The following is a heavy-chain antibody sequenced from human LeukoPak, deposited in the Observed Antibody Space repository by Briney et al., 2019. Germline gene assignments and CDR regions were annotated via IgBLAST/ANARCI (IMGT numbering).Heavy chain of an antibody. CDR3: ARSPPGGSDAFDI. CDR1: GGSFSGYY. J-gene: IGHJ3*02. CDR2: INHSGST. D-gene: IGHD2-15*01. Sequence: SETLSLTCAVYGGSFSGYYWSWIRQPPGKELEWIGEINHSGSTNYNPSLKSRVTISVDTSKNQFSLKLSSVTAADTAVYYCARSPPGGSDAFDIWGQWTMVTVSS. V-gene: IGHV4-34*01.